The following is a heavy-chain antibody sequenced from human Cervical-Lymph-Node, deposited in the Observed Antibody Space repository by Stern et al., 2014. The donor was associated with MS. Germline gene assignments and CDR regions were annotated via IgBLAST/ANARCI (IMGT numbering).Heavy chain of an antibody. CDR2: PYWGAEK. J-gene: IGHJ4*02. CDR1: GFTFSTSGVG. CDR3: AHKSIMTAVTIFDY. Sequence: QIPLKESGPTLVKPTQTLTLTCDCSGFTFSTSGVGVGRIRQRPGKALEWLVLPYWGAEKRYTPYLSKSLTTSKETSNNRVVLTMTSVDPVDTATYYCAHKSIMTAVTIFDYWGQGTLVTVSS. D-gene: IGHD4-17*01. V-gene: IGHV2-5*02.